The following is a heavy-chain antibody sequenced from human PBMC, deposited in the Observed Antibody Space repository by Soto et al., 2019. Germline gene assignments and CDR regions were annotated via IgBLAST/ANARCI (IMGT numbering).Heavy chain of an antibody. CDR1: GFTFSASW. V-gene: IGHV3-7*01. CDR3: VRDRGYCSGGICYSVLDY. J-gene: IGHJ4*02. Sequence: GGSLRLSCAVSGFTFSASWMNWVRQAPGKGLEWVANIKQDGSEKYYVDSVKGRFTISRDNAKNSLDLQMNSLRAEDTAVYYCVRDRGYCSGGICYSVLDYWGRGTLVTVSS. CDR2: IKQDGSEK. D-gene: IGHD2-15*01.